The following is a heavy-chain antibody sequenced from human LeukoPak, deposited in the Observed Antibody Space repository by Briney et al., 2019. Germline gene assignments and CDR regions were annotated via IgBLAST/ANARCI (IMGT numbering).Heavy chain of an antibody. CDR2: IWYDGSNK. V-gene: IGHV3-33*06. J-gene: IGHJ4*02. D-gene: IGHD3-16*02. Sequence: GGSLRLSCAASGFTFSSYGMHWVRQAPGKGLEWVAVIWYDGSNKYYADSVKGRFTISRDNSKNTLYLQMNSLRAEDTAVYYCAKAAYDYVWGSYHGYYFDYWGQGTLVTVSS. CDR3: AKAAYDYVWGSYHGYYFDY. CDR1: GFTFSSYG.